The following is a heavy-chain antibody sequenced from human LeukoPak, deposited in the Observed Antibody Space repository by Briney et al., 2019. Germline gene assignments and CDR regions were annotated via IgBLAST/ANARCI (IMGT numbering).Heavy chain of an antibody. D-gene: IGHD6-19*01. CDR2: IYYSGTT. CDR3: ARRFNSVWYFDY. CDR1: GGSISSYY. J-gene: IGHJ4*02. V-gene: IGHV4-59*08. Sequence: SGTLSLTCAVSGGSISSYYWSWIRQPPGKGLEWIGYIYYSGTTNYNPSLKSRVTISVDTSKNQFSLRLSSVTAADTAVYFCARRFNSVWYFDYWGQGTLVTVSS.